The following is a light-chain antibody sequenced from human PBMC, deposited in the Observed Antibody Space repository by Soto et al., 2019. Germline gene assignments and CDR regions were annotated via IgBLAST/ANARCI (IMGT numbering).Light chain of an antibody. Sequence: EIVLTQSPATLSLSPGEGAALSCRASQSVSRYLAWYQQKPGQAPRLVIYDASTRATGIPARFSGSGSGTDFTLSISSLEPEDFAVYYCQQRSKWPPLSFGGGNKVEIK. CDR3: QQRSKWPPLS. V-gene: IGKV3-11*01. CDR2: DAS. J-gene: IGKJ4*01. CDR1: QSVSRY.